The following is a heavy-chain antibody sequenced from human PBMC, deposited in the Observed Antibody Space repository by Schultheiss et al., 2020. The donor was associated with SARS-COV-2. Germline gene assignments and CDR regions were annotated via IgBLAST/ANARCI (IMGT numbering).Heavy chain of an antibody. D-gene: IGHD4-17*01. CDR2: ISYYVINK. Sequence: GGSLRLSCAASGFTFSSYAMPLVRQAPGTGLEWVAVISYYVINKYYADSVKGRFTISRDNSKNTLYLQMNILRAADTAVYYCARPPQTVYYYYMDVWGKGTTVTVSS. J-gene: IGHJ6*03. CDR3: ARPPQTVYYYYMDV. CDR1: GFTFSSYA. V-gene: IGHV3-30-3*01.